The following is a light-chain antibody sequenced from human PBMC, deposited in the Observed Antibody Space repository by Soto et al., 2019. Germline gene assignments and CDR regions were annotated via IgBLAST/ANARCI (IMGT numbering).Light chain of an antibody. V-gene: IGKV3-11*01. CDR1: QSISIC. Sequence: EIVLTQSPDTLSLSPGERATLSCRASQSISICLAWYQQKPGQAPRLLIYDTSNRATGIPARFSGSGSGTDFTLTISSLEPEDFAVYYCQQRSNWPSITFGQGTRLEIK. CDR3: QQRSNWPSIT. J-gene: IGKJ5*01. CDR2: DTS.